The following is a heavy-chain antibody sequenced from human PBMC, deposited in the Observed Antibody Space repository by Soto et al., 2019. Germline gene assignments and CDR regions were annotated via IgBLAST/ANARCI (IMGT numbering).Heavy chain of an antibody. Sequence: SETLSLTCAVYGGSFSGYYWTWIRQPPGTGLEWIGEINHSGSTNYNPSLKSRVTISVDTSKNQFSLKLISVTAADTAVYYCAGQPTAGSYYDLGSYYYYYATDVWGQGTTVTVSS. D-gene: IGHD3-10*01. V-gene: IGHV4-34*01. J-gene: IGHJ6*02. CDR2: INHSGST. CDR3: AGQPTAGSYYDLGSYYYYYATDV. CDR1: GGSFSGYY.